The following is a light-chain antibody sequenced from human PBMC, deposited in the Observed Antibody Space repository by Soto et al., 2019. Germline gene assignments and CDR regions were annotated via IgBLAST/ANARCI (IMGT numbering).Light chain of an antibody. Sequence: DIQMTQSPTSLSASVGDRVTITCRASQDIRNFVAWYQQRPGKAPKLLIYAASTLQSGVPSRFSGSGSGTDCPLTINSLQPEDVATYSCQKYSSVPVFGPGTKVEIK. CDR2: AAS. V-gene: IGKV1-27*01. CDR1: QDIRNF. J-gene: IGKJ3*01. CDR3: QKYSSVPV.